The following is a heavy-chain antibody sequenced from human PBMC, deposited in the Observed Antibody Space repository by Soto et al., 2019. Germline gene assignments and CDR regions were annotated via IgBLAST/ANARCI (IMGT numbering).Heavy chain of an antibody. CDR1: GFPFGNYW. J-gene: IGHJ6*02. Sequence: PGGSLRLASAASGFPFGNYWMSWVRQAPGKGLEWVANIKQDGSEKYYVDSVKGRFTISRDNAKNSLYLQMNSLRAEDTAVYYCARDGYYYGSGSYYARGMDVWCQGTTVTVSS. V-gene: IGHV3-7*01. CDR2: IKQDGSEK. D-gene: IGHD3-10*01. CDR3: ARDGYYYGSGSYYARGMDV.